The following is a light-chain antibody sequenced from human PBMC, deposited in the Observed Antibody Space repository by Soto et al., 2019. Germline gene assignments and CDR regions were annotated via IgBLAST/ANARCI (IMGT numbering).Light chain of an antibody. CDR2: TAS. V-gene: IGKV1-9*01. Sequence: DIQLTQSPSFLSASVGDRVTITCRASQDITNSLAWYRQKPGKTPNFLMSTASTLQSGVPSRFSGVGSGTDFTLTISGLQPEDFATYYCQQFKSYPITFGQGTRLDI. J-gene: IGKJ5*01. CDR3: QQFKSYPIT. CDR1: QDITNS.